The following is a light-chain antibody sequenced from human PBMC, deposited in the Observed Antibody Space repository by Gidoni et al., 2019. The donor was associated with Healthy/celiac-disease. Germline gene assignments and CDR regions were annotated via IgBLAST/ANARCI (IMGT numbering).Light chain of an antibody. CDR1: SSNIGAGYD. CDR2: GNS. J-gene: IGLJ1*01. CDR3: QSYDSSLSLYV. Sequence: QSVLTQPPSVSGAPGQRVTISCTGSSSNIGAGYDVHWYQPLPGTAPKLLIYGNSNRPSGVPDRFSGSKSGTSASLAITGLQAEDEADYYCQSYDSSLSLYVFGTGTKVTVL. V-gene: IGLV1-40*01.